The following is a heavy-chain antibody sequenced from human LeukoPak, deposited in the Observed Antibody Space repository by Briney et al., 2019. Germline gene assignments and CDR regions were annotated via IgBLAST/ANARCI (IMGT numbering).Heavy chain of an antibody. Sequence: GGSLRLSCAASGFTFSSYGMHWVRQAPGKGLEWVAVISYDGSNKYYADSVKGRFTISRDNSKNTLYLQMNSLRAEDTAVYYCAKDVGYWGQGTLVTVFS. V-gene: IGHV3-30*18. CDR1: GFTFSSYG. J-gene: IGHJ4*02. CDR2: ISYDGSNK. D-gene: IGHD1-26*01. CDR3: AKDVGY.